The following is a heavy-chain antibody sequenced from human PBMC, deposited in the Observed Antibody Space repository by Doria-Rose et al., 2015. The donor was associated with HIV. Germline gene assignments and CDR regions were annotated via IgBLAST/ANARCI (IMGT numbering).Heavy chain of an antibody. CDR2: VNPKTGHT. V-gene: IGHV1-8*02. CDR3: TRSFYKGDWFDP. CDR1: GYTFSNYD. J-gene: IGHJ5*02. Sequence: QVQLVQSGAEMKKPGALVRVSCEASGYTFSNYDINWVRQATGQGLEWLGWVNPKTGHTGYAEKFQGRVTMTSNTSKSTAYMELTSLTSEDTAVYYCTRSFYKGDWFDPWGQGTLVTVSS. D-gene: IGHD1-1*01.